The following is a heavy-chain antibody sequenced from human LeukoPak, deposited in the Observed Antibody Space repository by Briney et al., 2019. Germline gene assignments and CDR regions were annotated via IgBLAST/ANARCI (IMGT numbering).Heavy chain of an antibody. D-gene: IGHD3-3*01. CDR3: AKDPYYDFWSAPPPDY. Sequence: PGGSLRLSCAASGFTFRSFAMSWVRQAPGKGLEWVSAISGSGSSTYYADSVKGRFTISRDNSKNTLYLQMNSLRAEDTALYYCAKDPYYDFWSAPPPDYWGQGTLVTVSS. V-gene: IGHV3-23*01. CDR1: GFTFRSFA. J-gene: IGHJ4*02. CDR2: ISGSGSST.